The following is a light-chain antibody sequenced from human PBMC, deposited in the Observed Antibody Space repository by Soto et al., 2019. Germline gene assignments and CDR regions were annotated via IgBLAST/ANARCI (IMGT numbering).Light chain of an antibody. J-gene: IGKJ3*01. CDR2: GAS. CDR3: QQYNNWPFT. CDR1: QSFGNN. V-gene: IGKV3D-15*01. Sequence: EIVLTQSPGTLSLSPGERATLSCRASQSFGNNLAWYQEKPGQAPRLLIYGASTRATGIPARFSGSGSGTEFTLTISSLQSEDFAIYSCQQYNNWPFTFGPGTKVDI.